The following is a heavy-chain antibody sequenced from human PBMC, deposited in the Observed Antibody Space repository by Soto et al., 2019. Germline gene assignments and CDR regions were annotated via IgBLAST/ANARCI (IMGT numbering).Heavy chain of an antibody. V-gene: IGHV4-4*02. D-gene: IGHD3-22*01. J-gene: IGHJ4*02. Sequence: QVQLQESGPGLVRPSGALSVTCAVSGDSISRSHWWSWVRQSPGKGLEWIGEISHSGITNYNPSLKSRVTSSGDKSKKQLYLKLTSVTAADTAVYYCARVRYDRSGFDHWGQGTLVSVSS. CDR1: GDSISRSHW. CDR2: ISHSGIT. CDR3: ARVRYDRSGFDH.